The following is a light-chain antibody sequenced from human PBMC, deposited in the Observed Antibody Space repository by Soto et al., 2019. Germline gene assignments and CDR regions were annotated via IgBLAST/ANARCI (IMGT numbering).Light chain of an antibody. J-gene: IGKJ1*01. CDR2: AAS. Sequence: DFQMTQSPSSLSALVGDRVTITCRASQSVSRYLNWYQHKPGKAPKLLINAASNLRSGVPSRFSGSGSGTDFTLTIDGLQPEDFATYYCQQSYSTLWTFGQGTKVDI. V-gene: IGKV1-39*01. CDR1: QSVSRY. CDR3: QQSYSTLWT.